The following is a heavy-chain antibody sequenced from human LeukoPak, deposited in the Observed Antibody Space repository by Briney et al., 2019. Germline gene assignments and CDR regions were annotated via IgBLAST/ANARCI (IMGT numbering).Heavy chain of an antibody. V-gene: IGHV3-33*01. CDR2: IWYDGSNK. CDR3: ARVLLSGYDGAGGVDY. J-gene: IGHJ4*02. CDR1: GFTFSSYG. D-gene: IGHD5-12*01. Sequence: GGSLRLSCAASGFTFSSYGMPWVRQAPGKGLEWVAVIWYDGSNKYYADSVKGRFTISRDNSKNTLCLQMNSLRAEDTAVYYCARVLLSGYDGAGGVDYWGQGTLVTVSS.